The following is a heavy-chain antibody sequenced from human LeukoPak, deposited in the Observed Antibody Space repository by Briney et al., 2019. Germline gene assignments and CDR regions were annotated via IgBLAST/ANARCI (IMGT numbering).Heavy chain of an antibody. CDR3: ARAFADAFDI. V-gene: IGHV3-30-3*01. CDR1: GFTFSSYA. J-gene: IGHJ3*02. CDR2: ISYDGSNK. Sequence: GGSLRLSCAASGFTFSSYAMHWVRQAPGKGLEWVAVISYDGSNKYYADSVKGRFTISRDNAKNSLYLQMNSLRAEDTAVYYCARAFADAFDIWGQGTMVTVSS.